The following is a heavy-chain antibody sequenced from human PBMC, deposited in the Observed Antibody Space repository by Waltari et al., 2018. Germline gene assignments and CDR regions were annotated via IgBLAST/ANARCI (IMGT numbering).Heavy chain of an antibody. CDR1: GDSISSSHYY. Sequence: QLQESGPGLMKTSETLSLTCTVSGDSISSSHYYWGWIRQPPGKGLEWIGGIYYRGNTYYNPSLKCRATVAVDTSKNQFSLNLISVTAADTAVYFCARDFTVRYFDWLSQGDLYYFDNWGQGTLVTVSP. CDR3: ARDFTVRYFDWLSQGDLYYFDN. D-gene: IGHD3-9*01. CDR2: IYYRGNT. J-gene: IGHJ4*02. V-gene: IGHV4-39*07.